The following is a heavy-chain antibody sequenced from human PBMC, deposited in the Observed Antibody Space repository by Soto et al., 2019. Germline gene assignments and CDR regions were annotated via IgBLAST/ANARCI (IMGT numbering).Heavy chain of an antibody. J-gene: IGHJ5*02. D-gene: IGHD2-15*01. V-gene: IGHV4-59*08. Sequence: SETLSLTCTVSGGSISSYYWSWIRQPPGKGLEWIGYIYYSGSTNYNPSLKSRVTISVDTSKNQFSLKLSSVTAADTAVYYCARLQRVAAKFHWFDPWGQGTLVTVSS. CDR1: GGSISSYY. CDR2: IYYSGST. CDR3: ARLQRVAAKFHWFDP.